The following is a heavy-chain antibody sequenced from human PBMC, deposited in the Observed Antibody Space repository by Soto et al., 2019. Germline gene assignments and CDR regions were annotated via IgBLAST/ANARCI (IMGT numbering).Heavy chain of an antibody. V-gene: IGHV3-21*01. CDR1: GFTFSSYS. D-gene: IGHD3-10*01. CDR2: ISSSSSYI. CDR3: ARELLWFGGGDAFDI. J-gene: IGHJ3*02. Sequence: QAGGSLRLSCAASGFTFSSYSMNWVRQAPGKGLEWVSSISSSSSYIYYADSVKGRFTISRDNAKNSLYLQMNSLRAEDTAVYYCARELLWFGGGDAFDIWGQGTMVTVSS.